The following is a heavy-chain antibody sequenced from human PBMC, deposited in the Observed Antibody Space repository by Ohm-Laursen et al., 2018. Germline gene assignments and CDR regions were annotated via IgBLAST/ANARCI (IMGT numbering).Heavy chain of an antibody. CDR3: ARDFTRYYDSSGYYGLDY. D-gene: IGHD3-22*01. V-gene: IGHV1-46*01. Sequence: ASVKVSCNASGYTFTSYYMHWVRQAPGQGLEWMGIINPSGGSTSYAQKFQGRVTMTRDTSTSTVYMELSSLRSEDTAVYYCARDFTRYYDSSGYYGLDYWGQGTLVTVSS. CDR2: INPSGGST. J-gene: IGHJ4*02. CDR1: GYTFTSYY.